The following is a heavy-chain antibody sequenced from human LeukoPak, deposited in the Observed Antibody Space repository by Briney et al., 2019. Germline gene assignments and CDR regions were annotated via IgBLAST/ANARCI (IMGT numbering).Heavy chain of an antibody. CDR1: GFTFSASP. CDR3: AKSVGLLWSSHAFDI. V-gene: IGHV3-30*18. D-gene: IGHD3-10*01. CDR2: ISYDGSNK. J-gene: IGHJ3*02. Sequence: GGSLRLSCAASGFTFSASPMHWVRQAPGKGLEWVAVISYDGSNKYYADSVKGRFTISRDNSKNTLYLQMNSLRAEDTAVYYCAKSVGLLWSSHAFDIWGQGTMVTVSS.